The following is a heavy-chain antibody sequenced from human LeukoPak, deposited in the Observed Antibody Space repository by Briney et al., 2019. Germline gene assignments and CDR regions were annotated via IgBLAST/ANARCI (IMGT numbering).Heavy chain of an antibody. D-gene: IGHD4-17*01. V-gene: IGHV3-23*01. CDR2: ISGSGRKT. CDR3: AKGWTTVTTSFDP. Sequence: PGGSLRLSCAASGFTFSTYAMSWVRQAPGKGLEWVAAISGSGRKTYYADSVRGRFTISRDNSKNTLYLQMNSLRAEDTAIYYCAKGWTTVTTSFDPWGQGTLVTVSS. CDR1: GFTFSTYA. J-gene: IGHJ5*02.